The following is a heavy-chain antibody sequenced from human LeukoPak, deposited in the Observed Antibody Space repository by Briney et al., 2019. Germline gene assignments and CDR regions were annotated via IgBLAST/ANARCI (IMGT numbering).Heavy chain of an antibody. Sequence: PSETLSLTCTVSGGSISSYYWGWIRQPAGKGLEWIGRIYTSGSTNYNPSLKSRVTMSVDTSKNQFSLKLSSVTAADTAVYYCARERVCSTSCYANMVDYWGQGTLVTVSS. J-gene: IGHJ4*02. CDR3: ARERVCSTSCYANMVDY. CDR1: GGSISSYY. CDR2: IYTSGST. V-gene: IGHV4-4*07. D-gene: IGHD2-2*01.